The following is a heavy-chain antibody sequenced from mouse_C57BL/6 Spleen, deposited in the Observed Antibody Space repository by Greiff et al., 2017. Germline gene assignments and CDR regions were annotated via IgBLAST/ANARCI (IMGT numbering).Heavy chain of an antibody. CDR1: GYTFTSYG. J-gene: IGHJ2*01. CDR3: ARSNLYFDY. Sequence: QVHVKQSGAELARPGASVKLSCKASGYTFTSYGISWVKQRTGQGLEWIGEIYPRSGNTYYNEKFKGKATLTADKSSSTAYMELRSLTSEDSAVYFCARSNLYFDYWGQGTTLTVSS. CDR2: IYPRSGNT. D-gene: IGHD2-5*01. V-gene: IGHV1-81*01.